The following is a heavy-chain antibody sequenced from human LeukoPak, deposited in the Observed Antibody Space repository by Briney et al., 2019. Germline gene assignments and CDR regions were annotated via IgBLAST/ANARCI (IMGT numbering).Heavy chain of an antibody. J-gene: IGHJ4*02. CDR2: ISYDGSNK. CDR3: ARVRTDIVPGGVPAALDY. D-gene: IGHD2-2*01. Sequence: GRSLRLSCAASGFTFSSYAMHWVRQAPGKGLEWVAVISYDGSNKYYADSVKGRFTISRDNAKNSLYLQMNSLRAEDTAVYYCARVRTDIVPGGVPAALDYWGQGTLVTVSS. CDR1: GFTFSSYA. V-gene: IGHV3-30-3*01.